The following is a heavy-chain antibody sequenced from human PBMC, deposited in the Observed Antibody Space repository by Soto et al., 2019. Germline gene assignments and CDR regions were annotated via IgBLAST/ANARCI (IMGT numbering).Heavy chain of an antibody. Sequence: VASVKVSCKASGCTFSSYRINCVRQAPGQGLEWVGGIVPIYRTADYAQKFQGRVTITADESARTAYLEVRSLKSQDTAVYYCARDSGAKLSSSWGQGTLVTVSS. CDR2: IVPIYRTA. CDR1: GCTFSSYR. D-gene: IGHD6-13*01. J-gene: IGHJ4*02. CDR3: ARDSGAKLSSS. V-gene: IGHV1-69*13.